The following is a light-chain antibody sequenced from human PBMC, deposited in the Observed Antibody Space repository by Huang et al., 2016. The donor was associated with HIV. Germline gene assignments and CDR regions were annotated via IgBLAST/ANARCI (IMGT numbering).Light chain of an antibody. Sequence: EIMLTQSPATLSLSPGERATPSCRARQSVRNLLAWYHQKPGQPPRLLIYDVSTRGTGIPDRFRCSGSDTDFTLTISSLEPEDFAVYYCQQRSSWPPFTFGPGTKVDIK. V-gene: IGKV3-11*01. CDR3: QQRSSWPPFT. J-gene: IGKJ3*01. CDR2: DVS. CDR1: QSVRNL.